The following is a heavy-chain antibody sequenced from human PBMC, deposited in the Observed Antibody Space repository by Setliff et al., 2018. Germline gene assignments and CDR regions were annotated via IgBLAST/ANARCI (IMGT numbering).Heavy chain of an antibody. CDR2: ISDTTNFI. V-gene: IGHV3-21*01. CDR3: ASYYYGSGSSYIPPHFDY. CDR1: GFTFSSLW. Sequence: GGSLRLSCAASGFTFSSLWMAWVRQAPGKGLEWVSSISDTTNFIYYADSVKGRFTISRDTAKNSLYLQMNSLRAEDSAVYYCASYYYGSGSSYIPPHFDYWGLGTLVTVSS. J-gene: IGHJ4*02. D-gene: IGHD3-10*01.